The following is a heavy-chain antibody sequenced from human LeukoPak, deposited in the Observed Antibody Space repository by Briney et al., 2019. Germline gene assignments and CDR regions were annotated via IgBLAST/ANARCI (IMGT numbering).Heavy chain of an antibody. J-gene: IGHJ4*02. CDR2: ISAYNGNT. CDR3: AREGAARRSRYSRGDY. V-gene: IGHV1-18*01. D-gene: IGHD5-18*01. CDR1: GYTFTSYG. Sequence: ASVKVSCKASGYTFTSYGISWVRQAPGQGLEWMGWISAYNGNTNYAQKLQGRVTMTTDTSTSTAYMELRSLRSDDTAVYYCAREGAARRSRYSRGDYWGRGTLVTVSS.